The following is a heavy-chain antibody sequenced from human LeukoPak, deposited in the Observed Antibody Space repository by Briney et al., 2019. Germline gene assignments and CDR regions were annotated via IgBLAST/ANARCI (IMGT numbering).Heavy chain of an antibody. CDR3: ARGWPITYYYDSSGYSFDY. D-gene: IGHD3-22*01. CDR2: IYYSGST. Sequence: SETLSLTCTVSGGSISSGGYYWSGIRQHPGKGLEWIGYIYYSGSTYYNPSLKSRVTISVDTSKNQFSLKLSSVTAADTAVYYCARGWPITYYYDSSGYSFDYWGQGTLVTVSS. J-gene: IGHJ4*02. V-gene: IGHV4-31*03. CDR1: GGSISSGGYY.